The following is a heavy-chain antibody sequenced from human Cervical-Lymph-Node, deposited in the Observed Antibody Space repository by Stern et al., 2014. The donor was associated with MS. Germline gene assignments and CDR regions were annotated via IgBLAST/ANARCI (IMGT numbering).Heavy chain of an antibody. Sequence: QVQLVESGAEVKKPGSSVKVSCKAAGGTFSSYTISWVRQAPGQGLAWMGRIIPILGIANYAQKFQGRVTITADKSTSTAYMELSSLRSEDTAVYYCASYSSSSGDAFDIWGQGTMVTVSS. D-gene: IGHD6-6*01. J-gene: IGHJ3*02. CDR1: GGTFSSYT. V-gene: IGHV1-69*09. CDR2: IIPILGIA. CDR3: ASYSSSSGDAFDI.